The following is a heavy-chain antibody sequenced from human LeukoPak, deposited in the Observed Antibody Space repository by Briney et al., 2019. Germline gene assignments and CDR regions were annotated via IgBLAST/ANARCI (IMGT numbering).Heavy chain of an antibody. D-gene: IGHD5-18*01. J-gene: IGHJ3*02. CDR2: IYSGGST. CDR1: GFTVSSNY. Sequence: QTGGSLRLSCAASGFTVSSNYMSWVRQAPGKGLEWVSVIYSGGSTYYADSVKGRFTISRDNSKNTLYLQMNSLRAEDTAVYYCARGPQLWLRGAFDIWGQGKRATVSS. V-gene: IGHV3-53*01. CDR3: ARGPQLWLRGAFDI.